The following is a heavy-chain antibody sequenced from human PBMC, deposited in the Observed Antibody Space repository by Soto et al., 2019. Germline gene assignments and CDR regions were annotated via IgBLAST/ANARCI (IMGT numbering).Heavy chain of an antibody. CDR3: SRGYPPRDQLGNLPGAF. D-gene: IGHD1-1*01. CDR2: INPSGGST. Sequence: SVKVSCKASGYTFTSYYIQWVRQAPGQGLEWMGIINPSGGSTNYAQKFQGRVTMTRDTSTSTVYMELSSLRSEDTAIYYCSRGYPPRDQLGNLPGAFWGQGTLVTVSS. V-gene: IGHV1-46*03. J-gene: IGHJ4*02. CDR1: GYTFTSYY.